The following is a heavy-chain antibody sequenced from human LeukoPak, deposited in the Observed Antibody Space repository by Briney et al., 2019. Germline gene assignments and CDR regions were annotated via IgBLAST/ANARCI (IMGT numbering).Heavy chain of an antibody. CDR2: IYTSGST. D-gene: IGHD6-13*01. CDR3: ARDRQDSSSWGDFDY. Sequence: SETLSLTCTVSGGSISSYYWSWIRQPAGKGLEWIGRIYTSGSTNYNPSLKSRVTMSVNTSKNQFSLKLRSVTAADTAVYYCARDRQDSSSWGDFDYWGQGTLVTVSS. V-gene: IGHV4-4*07. J-gene: IGHJ4*02. CDR1: GGSISSYY.